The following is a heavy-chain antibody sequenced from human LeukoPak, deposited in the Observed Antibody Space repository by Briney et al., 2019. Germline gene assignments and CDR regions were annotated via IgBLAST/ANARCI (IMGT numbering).Heavy chain of an antibody. D-gene: IGHD1/OR15-1a*01. J-gene: IGHJ4*02. CDR2: INPSGGST. CDR1: GYTFTSYY. Sequence: GASVTVSFKASGYTFTSYYMHWVRQAPGQGLEWMGIINPSGGSTSYAQKFQGRVTMTRDTSTSTVYLELSRLRSDDTAVYYCARYNWNIPFYFDYWGLGTLVTVSS. CDR3: ARYNWNIPFYFDY. V-gene: IGHV1-46*01.